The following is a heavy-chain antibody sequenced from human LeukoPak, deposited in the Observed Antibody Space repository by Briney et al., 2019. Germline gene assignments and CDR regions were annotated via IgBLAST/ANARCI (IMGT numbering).Heavy chain of an antibody. Sequence: GSSVKVSCKSSGGTFSSYAISWVRQAPGQGLEWMGRIIPILGIANYAQKFQGRVTITADKSTSTAYMELSSLRSEDTAVYYCARSSVVSWSYPPDYWGQGTLVTVSS. D-gene: IGHD1-26*01. V-gene: IGHV1-69*04. J-gene: IGHJ4*02. CDR2: IIPILGIA. CDR3: ARSSVVSWSYPPDY. CDR1: GGTFSSYA.